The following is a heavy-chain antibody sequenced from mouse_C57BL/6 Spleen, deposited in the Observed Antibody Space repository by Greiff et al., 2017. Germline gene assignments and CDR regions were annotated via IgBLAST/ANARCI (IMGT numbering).Heavy chain of an antibody. Sequence: EVMLVESGGGLVKPGGSLKLSCAASGFTFSSYTMSWVRQTPEKRLEWVATISGGGGNTYDPDSVKGRVTISRDNAKNTLYLQMSSLRSEDTALYYCARPPFITTVVEGAWFAYWGQGTLVTVSA. CDR2: ISGGGGNT. J-gene: IGHJ3*01. CDR1: GFTFSSYT. D-gene: IGHD1-1*01. V-gene: IGHV5-9*01. CDR3: ARPPFITTVVEGAWFAY.